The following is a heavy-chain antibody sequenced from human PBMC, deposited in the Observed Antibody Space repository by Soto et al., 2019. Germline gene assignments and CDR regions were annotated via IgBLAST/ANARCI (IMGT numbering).Heavy chain of an antibody. V-gene: IGHV1-69*13. J-gene: IGHJ6*02. D-gene: IGHD1-26*01. CDR1: GGTFSSYA. Sequence: GASVKVSCKASGGTFSSYAISWVRQAPGQGREWMGGIIPIFGTANYAQKFQGRVTITADESTSTAYMELSSLRSEDTAVYYCARSEWELLDYYYYYGMDVWGQGXTVTVYS. CDR3: ARSEWELLDYYYYYGMDV. CDR2: IIPIFGTA.